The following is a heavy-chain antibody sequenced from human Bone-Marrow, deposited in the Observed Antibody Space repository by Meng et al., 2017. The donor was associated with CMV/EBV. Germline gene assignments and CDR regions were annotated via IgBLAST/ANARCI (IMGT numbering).Heavy chain of an antibody. D-gene: IGHD3-22*01. J-gene: IGHJ5*02. CDR2: MNPNSGNT. Sequence: GFTFTSYDINWVRQATGQGLEWMGWMNPNSGNTGYAQKFQGRVTMTRNTSISTAYMELSSLRSEDTAVYYCAADYDSSGYYGGWFDPWGQGTLVTVS. CDR1: GFTFTSYD. V-gene: IGHV1-8*01. CDR3: AADYDSSGYYGGWFDP.